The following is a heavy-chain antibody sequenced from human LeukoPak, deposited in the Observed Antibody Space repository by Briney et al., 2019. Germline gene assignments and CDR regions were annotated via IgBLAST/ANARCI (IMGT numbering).Heavy chain of an antibody. CDR3: GVYSSSWHDY. CDR2: ISYDGSNK. J-gene: IGHJ4*02. V-gene: IGHV3-30*03. D-gene: IGHD6-13*01. CDR1: GFTFSSYG. Sequence: GGSLRLSRAASGFTFSSYGMHWVRQAPGKGLEWVAVISYDGSNKYFADSVKGRFTISRDISKNTLYLQMNSLRADDTAVYYCGVYSSSWHDYWGQGTLVTVSS.